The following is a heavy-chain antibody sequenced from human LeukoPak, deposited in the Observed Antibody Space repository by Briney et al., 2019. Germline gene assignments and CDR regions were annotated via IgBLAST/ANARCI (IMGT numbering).Heavy chain of an antibody. Sequence: NASETLSLTCTVSGGSISSGGYYWSWIRQHPGKGLEWIGYIYYSGSTYYNPSLKSRVTISVDTSKNQFSLKLSSATAADTAVYYCAREAGGCSSTSCYASFDPWGQGTLVTVSS. CDR1: GGSISSGGYY. V-gene: IGHV4-31*03. CDR3: AREAGGCSSTSCYASFDP. CDR2: IYYSGST. J-gene: IGHJ5*02. D-gene: IGHD2-2*01.